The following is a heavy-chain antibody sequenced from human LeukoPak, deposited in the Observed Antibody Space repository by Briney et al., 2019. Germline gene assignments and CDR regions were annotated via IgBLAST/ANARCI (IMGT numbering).Heavy chain of an antibody. CDR3: ATGGFLVLFDY. D-gene: IGHD3-3*01. CDR1: GGSFSGYY. V-gene: IGHV4-34*01. J-gene: IGHJ4*02. CDR2: INHSGST. Sequence: SETLSLTCAVYGGSFSGYYWSWIRQPPGKGLEWIGKINHSGSTNYNPSLKSRVTISVDTSKNQFSLKLSSVTAADTAVYYCATGGFLVLFDYWGQGTLVTVSS.